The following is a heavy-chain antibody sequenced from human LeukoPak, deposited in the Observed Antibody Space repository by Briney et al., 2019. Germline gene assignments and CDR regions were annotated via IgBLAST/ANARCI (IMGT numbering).Heavy chain of an antibody. J-gene: IGHJ3*02. CDR2: ISYDGSNK. V-gene: IGHV3-30*03. D-gene: IGHD6-13*01. Sequence: GGSLRLSCAASGFTFSSYGMHWVRQAPGKGLEWVAVISYDGSNKYYADSVKGRFTISRDNSKNTLYLQMNSLRAEDTAVYYCAREQQLMDAFDIWGQGTMVTVSS. CDR1: GFTFSSYG. CDR3: AREQQLMDAFDI.